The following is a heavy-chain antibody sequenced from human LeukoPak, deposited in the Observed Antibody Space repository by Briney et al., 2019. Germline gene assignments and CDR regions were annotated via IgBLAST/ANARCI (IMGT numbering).Heavy chain of an antibody. Sequence: GGSLRLSCVGSGFNLNDYYMAWIRQTPGKGLQRVSYMRRGSDYKAYEDSVKGRFTISRDNGKNSLYLQMSILTAEDTAVYYCARELSVSRAFDIWGQGTMVTVSS. D-gene: IGHD6-25*01. V-gene: IGHV3-11*05. J-gene: IGHJ3*02. CDR3: ARELSVSRAFDI. CDR2: MRRGSDYK. CDR1: GFNLNDYY.